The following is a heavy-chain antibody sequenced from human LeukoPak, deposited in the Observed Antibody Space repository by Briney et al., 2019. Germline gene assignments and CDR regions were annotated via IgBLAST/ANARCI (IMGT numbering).Heavy chain of an antibody. D-gene: IGHD1-7*01. V-gene: IGHV4-39*01. CDR1: GGSISSSSYY. CDR3: ATPGGKGITGTKGFDP. J-gene: IGHJ5*02. CDR2: IYYSGST. Sequence: PSETLSLTCTVSGGSISSSSYYWGWIRQPPGKRLEWNGSIYYSGSTYYNPSLKSRVTISVDTSKNQFSLKLSSVTAADTAVYYCATPGGKGITGTKGFDPWGQGTLVTVSS.